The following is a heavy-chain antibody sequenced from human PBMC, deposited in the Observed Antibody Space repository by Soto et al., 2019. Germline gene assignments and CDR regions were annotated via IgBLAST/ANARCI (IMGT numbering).Heavy chain of an antibody. D-gene: IGHD3-22*01. CDR3: ARERGAYYYDSSGYYGGSYAFDI. CDR1: GVSCRGCDSY. V-gene: IGHV4-30-4*01. CDR2: IYYSGST. J-gene: IGHJ3*02. Sequence: SETLSLTCTVSGVSCRGCDSYCIWIRLPPGKGLEWIGYIYYSGSTYYNPSLKSRVTISVDTSKNQFSLKLSSVTAADTAVYYCARERGAYYYDSSGYYGGSYAFDIWGQGTMVT.